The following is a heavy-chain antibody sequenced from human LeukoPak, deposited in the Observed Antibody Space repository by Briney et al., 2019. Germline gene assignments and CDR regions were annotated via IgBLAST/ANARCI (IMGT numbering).Heavy chain of an antibody. Sequence: HAGGSLRLSCAASGFTFSSYAMSWVRQAPGKGLEWVSAISGSGGSTYYADSVKGRFTISRDNSKNTLYLQMNSLRAEDTAVYYCARDKAYYYDSSGYYYSSGLDYWGQGTLVTVSS. CDR1: GFTFSSYA. D-gene: IGHD3-22*01. V-gene: IGHV3-23*01. CDR3: ARDKAYYYDSSGYYYSSGLDY. CDR2: ISGSGGST. J-gene: IGHJ4*02.